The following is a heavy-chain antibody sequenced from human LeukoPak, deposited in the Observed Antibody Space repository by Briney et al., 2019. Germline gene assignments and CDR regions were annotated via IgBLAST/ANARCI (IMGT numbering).Heavy chain of an antibody. J-gene: IGHJ4*02. CDR2: INHSGST. CDR3: ARRALYCSSTSCYLTTVTKYYFDY. V-gene: IGHV4-34*01. CDR1: GGSFSGYY. D-gene: IGHD2-2*01. Sequence: PSETLSLTCAVYGGSFSGYYWSWIRQPPGKGLEWIGEINHSGSTNYNPSLKSRVTISVDTSKNQFSLKLSSVTAADTAVYYCARRALYCSSTSCYLTTVTKYYFDYWGQGTLVTVSS.